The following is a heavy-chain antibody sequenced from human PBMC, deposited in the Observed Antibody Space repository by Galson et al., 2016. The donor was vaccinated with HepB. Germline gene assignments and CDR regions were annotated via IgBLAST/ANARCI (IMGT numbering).Heavy chain of an antibody. CDR3: ARLSLVVGGTIDY. CDR1: GFTFSNHD. CDR2: INYRGEST. D-gene: IGHD6-19*01. V-gene: IGHV3-20*04. Sequence: SLRLSCAASGFTFSNHDMNWVRQAPGKGLEYISNINYRGESTSYVDSVKGRFTISRDNAKNTLYLQMNSLRAEDTAVYYCARLSLVVGGTIDYWGQGTLVTVSS. J-gene: IGHJ4*02.